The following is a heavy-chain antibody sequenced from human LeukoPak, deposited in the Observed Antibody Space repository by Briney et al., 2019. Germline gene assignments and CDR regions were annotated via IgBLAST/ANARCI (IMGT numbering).Heavy chain of an antibody. V-gene: IGHV3-53*01. Sequence: GGSLRLSCTASGFTFSGSEMSWVRQAPGKGLEWVSVIYSGGSTYYADSVKGRFTISRDSSKNTLYLQMNSLRAEDTAVYYCARGGVVQYSNFDYWGQGTLVTVSS. J-gene: IGHJ4*02. CDR1: GFTFSGSE. CDR2: IYSGGST. CDR3: ARGGVVQYSNFDY. D-gene: IGHD2-15*01.